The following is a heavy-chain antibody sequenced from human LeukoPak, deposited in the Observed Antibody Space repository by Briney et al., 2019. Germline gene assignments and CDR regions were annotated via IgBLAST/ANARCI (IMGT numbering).Heavy chain of an antibody. CDR1: GYTFTGYY. CDR3: AREDIVGGEFDY. CDR2: INPNSGGT. V-gene: IGHV1-2*02. Sequence: ASVKVSCKASGYTFTGYYMHRVRQAPGQGLEWMGWINPNSGGTNYAQKFQGRVTMTRDTSISTAYMELSRLRSDDTAVYYCAREDIVGGEFDYWGQGTLVTVSS. J-gene: IGHJ4*02. D-gene: IGHD1-26*01.